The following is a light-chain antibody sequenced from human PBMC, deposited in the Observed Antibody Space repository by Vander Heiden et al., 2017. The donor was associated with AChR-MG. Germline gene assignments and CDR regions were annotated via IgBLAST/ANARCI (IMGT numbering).Light chain of an antibody. CDR1: QSISSW. J-gene: IGKJ4*01. V-gene: IGKV1-5*03. Sequence: DMQMTQPPSTLSASVGDRVTITGRASQSISSWLAWYQQKPGKAPKLLIYKASSLESGVPARFSGSGSGTEFTLTISSLQPDDFATYYCQQYNSYPLTFGGGTKVEIK. CDR3: QQYNSYPLT. CDR2: KAS.